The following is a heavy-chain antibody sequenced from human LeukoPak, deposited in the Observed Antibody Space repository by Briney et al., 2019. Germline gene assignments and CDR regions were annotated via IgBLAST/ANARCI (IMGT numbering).Heavy chain of an antibody. CDR3: AREPFADYDSSGYLPSPFDY. Sequence: ASVKVSCKASGYTFTSYYMHWVRQAPGQGLEWMGIINPSGGSTSYAQKFQGRVTMTRGMSTSTVYMELSSLRSEDTAVYYCAREPFADYDSSGYLPSPFDYWGRGTLVTVSS. CDR1: GYTFTSYY. J-gene: IGHJ4*02. D-gene: IGHD3-22*01. CDR2: INPSGGST. V-gene: IGHV1-46*01.